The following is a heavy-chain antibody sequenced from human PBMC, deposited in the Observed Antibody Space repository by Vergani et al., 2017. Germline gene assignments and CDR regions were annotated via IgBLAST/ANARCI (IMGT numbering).Heavy chain of an antibody. CDR2: INAGNGNT. Sequence: QVQLVQSGAEVKKPGASVKVSCKASGYTFTSYAMHWVRQAPGQRLEWMGWINAGNGNTKYSQKCQGRVTITRDTSASTAYMELSSLRSEDTAVYYCARDLKAPWLYYFDYWGQGTLVTVSS. D-gene: IGHD3-10*01. CDR3: ARDLKAPWLYYFDY. V-gene: IGHV1-3*01. CDR1: GYTFTSYA. J-gene: IGHJ4*02.